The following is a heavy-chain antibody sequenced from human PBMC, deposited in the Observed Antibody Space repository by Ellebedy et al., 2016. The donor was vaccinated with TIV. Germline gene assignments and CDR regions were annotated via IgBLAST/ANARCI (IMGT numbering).Heavy chain of an antibody. Sequence: AASVKVSCKTSGYTFTTHGVSWVRQAPGQGLEWMGWVSGYNGNTQYAQKFQGRVTMTTDTSTTTAYMELRSLRSDDTAVYYCARDPGSWLTDYWGQGTLVTV. J-gene: IGHJ4*02. V-gene: IGHV1-18*04. CDR1: GYTFTTHG. CDR3: ARDPGSWLTDY. CDR2: VSGYNGNT. D-gene: IGHD6-13*01.